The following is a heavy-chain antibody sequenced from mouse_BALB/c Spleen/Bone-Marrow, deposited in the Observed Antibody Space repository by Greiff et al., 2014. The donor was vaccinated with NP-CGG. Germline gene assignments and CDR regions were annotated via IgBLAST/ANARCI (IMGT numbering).Heavy chain of an antibody. Sequence: QVQLQQSGPGLVQPSQSLSITCTVSGFSLTTYGVHWVRQSPGKGLEWLGVIWTGGSTDYNAAFISRLTISKDNSKSLVFFEMNSLQANDTAIYYCARNHRGYYFDYWGQGTALTVSS. CDR2: IWTGGST. V-gene: IGHV2-2*02. D-gene: IGHD3-1*01. CDR1: GFSLTTYG. J-gene: IGHJ2*01. CDR3: ARNHRGYYFDY.